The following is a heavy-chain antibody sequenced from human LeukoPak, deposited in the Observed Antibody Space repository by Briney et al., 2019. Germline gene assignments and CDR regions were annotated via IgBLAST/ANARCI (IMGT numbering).Heavy chain of an antibody. CDR2: IIPILGIA. J-gene: IGHJ4*02. Sequence: GASVKVSCKASGGTFTSYGVTWVRQAPGQGLEWMGRIIPILGIANYAQKFQGRVTITADKSASTAYMELSRLRSEDTAVYYCAREKTRLAAAGGFDYWGQGTLVTVSS. CDR1: GGTFTSYG. CDR3: AREKTRLAAAGGFDY. D-gene: IGHD6-13*01. V-gene: IGHV1-69*04.